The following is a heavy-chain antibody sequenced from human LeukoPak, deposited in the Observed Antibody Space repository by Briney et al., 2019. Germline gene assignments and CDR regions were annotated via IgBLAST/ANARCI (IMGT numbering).Heavy chain of an antibody. CDR2: ISYDGSNK. D-gene: IGHD3-3*01. CDR1: GFTFSSYG. CDR3: AKDHSAGVTILYYFDY. Sequence: PGGSLRLSCAASGFTFSSYGMHWVRQAPGKGLEWVAVISYDGSNKYYADSVKGRFTISRDNSKNTLYPQMNSLRAEDTAVYYCAKDHSAGVTILYYFDYWGQGTLVTVSS. J-gene: IGHJ4*02. V-gene: IGHV3-30*18.